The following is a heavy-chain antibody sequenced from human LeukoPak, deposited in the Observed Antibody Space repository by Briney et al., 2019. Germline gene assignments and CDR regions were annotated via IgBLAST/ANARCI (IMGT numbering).Heavy chain of an antibody. Sequence: SSETLSLTCTVSGGSISSGGYYWSWIRQHPGKGLEWIGYIYYSGSTYYNPSLKSRVTISVDTSKNQFSLKLSSVTAADTAVYYCARNRGSSAPFGYWGRGTLVTVSS. CDR1: GGSISSGGYY. CDR3: ARNRGSSAPFGY. J-gene: IGHJ4*02. V-gene: IGHV4-31*03. CDR2: IYYSGST. D-gene: IGHD2-2*01.